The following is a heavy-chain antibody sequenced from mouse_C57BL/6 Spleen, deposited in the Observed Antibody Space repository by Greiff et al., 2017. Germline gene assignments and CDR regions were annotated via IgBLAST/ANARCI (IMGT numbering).Heavy chain of an antibody. CDR3: ARGNDGYYAMDY. CDR2: INYDGSST. Sequence: EVKLVESEGGLVQPGSSMKLSCTASGFTFSDYYMAWVRQVPEKGLEWVANINYDGSSTYYLDSLKSRFIISRDNAKNILYLQISSLKSEDTATYYCARGNDGYYAMDYWGQGTSVTVSS. J-gene: IGHJ4*01. CDR1: GFTFSDYY. D-gene: IGHD2-3*01. V-gene: IGHV5-16*01.